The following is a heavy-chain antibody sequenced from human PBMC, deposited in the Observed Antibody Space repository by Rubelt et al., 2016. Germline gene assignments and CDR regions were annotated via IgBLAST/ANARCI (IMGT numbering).Heavy chain of an antibody. V-gene: IGHV4-34*01. CDR3: ARDDPSSGWYYFDY. CDR1: GGSFSGYY. Sequence: QVQLQQWGAGLLKPSETLSLTCAVYGGSFSGYYWSWIRQPPGKGLEWIGEINHSGSTNYAPPPKSRVTISADTSKNQVALKLSSVTAADTAVYYCARDDPSSGWYYFDYWGQGTLVTVSS. D-gene: IGHD6-19*01. CDR2: INHSGST. J-gene: IGHJ4*02.